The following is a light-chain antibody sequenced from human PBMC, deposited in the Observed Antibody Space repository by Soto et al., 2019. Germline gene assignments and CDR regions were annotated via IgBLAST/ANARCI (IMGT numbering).Light chain of an antibody. V-gene: IGKV1-5*01. Sequence: DFQMTQSTSTLSASVGDRVTITCRTSQNIERWFAWYQQKPGKAPKLLLYDVSSLESGVPSRYSGSGSGTEFILTINGLQPDDFATYFCQQFKSGTWTFGQGTRWIS. J-gene: IGKJ1*01. CDR2: DVS. CDR1: QNIERW. CDR3: QQFKSGTWT.